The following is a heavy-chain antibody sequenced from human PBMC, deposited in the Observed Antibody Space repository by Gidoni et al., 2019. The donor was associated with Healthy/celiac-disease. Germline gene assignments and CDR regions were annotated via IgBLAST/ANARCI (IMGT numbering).Heavy chain of an antibody. CDR3: TRRITMVRGVITYYFDY. J-gene: IGHJ4*02. V-gene: IGHV3-49*03. Sequence: EVQLVESGGGLVQPGRSLRLSCTASGFTFCDYAMSWFRKAPGKGLEWVGFIRSKAYGGTTEYAASVKGRFTISRDDSKSIAYLQMNSLKTEDTAVYYCTRRITMVRGVITYYFDYWGQGTLVTVSS. CDR1: GFTFCDYA. D-gene: IGHD3-10*01. CDR2: IRSKAYGGTT.